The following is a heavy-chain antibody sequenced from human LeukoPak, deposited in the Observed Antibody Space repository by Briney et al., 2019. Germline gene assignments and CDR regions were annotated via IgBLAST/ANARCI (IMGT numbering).Heavy chain of an antibody. Sequence: ASVKVSCKASGYTFTSYGISWVRQAPGQGLEWMGWISAYNGNTNYAQKLQGRVTMTTDTSTSTAYMELRSLRSDDTAVYYCARDAPLIYGTSTVSDYWGQGTLVTVSS. J-gene: IGHJ4*02. CDR3: ARDAPLIYGTSTVSDY. V-gene: IGHV1-18*01. CDR2: ISAYNGNT. CDR1: GYTFTSYG. D-gene: IGHD2-2*01.